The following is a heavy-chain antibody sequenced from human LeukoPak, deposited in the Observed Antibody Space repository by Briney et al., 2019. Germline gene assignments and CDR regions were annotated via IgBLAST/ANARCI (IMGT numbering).Heavy chain of an antibody. D-gene: IGHD1-26*01. V-gene: IGHV3-53*01. J-gene: IGHJ4*02. CDR3: AREPPVWREVLPSRHFDC. CDR2: TYSDGST. Sequence: GGSLRLSCAASGFTVSSHYMSWVRQAPGKGLEWVSLTYSDGSTDYADSVKGRFTISRDNSKNTLYLQMNSLRADDTAVYYCAREPPVWREVLPSRHFDCWGQGTLVTVSS. CDR1: GFTVSSHY.